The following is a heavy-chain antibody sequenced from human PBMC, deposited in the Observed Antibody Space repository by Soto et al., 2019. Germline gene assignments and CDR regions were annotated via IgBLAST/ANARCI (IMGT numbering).Heavy chain of an antibody. CDR3: ARDLYYGDALFLANYYYYYGMDV. Sequence: ETLSLTCTVSGGSISSYYWSWIRQPPGKGLEWIGYIYYSGSTNYNPSLKSRVTISVDTSKNQFSLKLSSVTAADTAVYYCARDLYYGDALFLANYYYYYGMDVWAKGPRSPSP. V-gene: IGHV4-59*01. CDR1: GGSISSYY. D-gene: IGHD4-17*01. J-gene: IGHJ6*02. CDR2: IYYSGST.